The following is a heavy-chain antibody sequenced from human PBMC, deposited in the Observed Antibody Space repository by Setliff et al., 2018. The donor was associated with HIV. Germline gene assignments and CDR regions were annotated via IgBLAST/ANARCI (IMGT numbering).Heavy chain of an antibody. V-gene: IGHV4-38-2*01. CDR1: GYSISSGYY. CDR2: IYHSGST. J-gene: IGHJ4*02. D-gene: IGHD3-10*01. Sequence: SETLSLTCAVSGYSISSGYYWGWIRQPPGKGLEWIGSIYHSGSTYYNPSLKSRVTISVDTSKNQFSLELSSVTAADTAVYYCAKAWFGELFNYFDYWGQGALFTVSS. CDR3: AKAWFGELFNYFDY.